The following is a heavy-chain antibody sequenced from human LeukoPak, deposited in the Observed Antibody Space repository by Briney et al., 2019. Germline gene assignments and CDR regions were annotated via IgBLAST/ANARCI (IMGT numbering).Heavy chain of an antibody. Sequence: GGSLRLSCAASGFTFSSYSMNWVRQAPGKGLEWVSSISSSSSYIYYADSVKGRFTISRDNAKNSLYLQMNSLRAEDTGVYYCARDRPQYYDFWSGPTPGDYWGQGTLVTVSS. V-gene: IGHV3-21*01. J-gene: IGHJ4*02. CDR1: GFTFSSYS. D-gene: IGHD3-3*01. CDR3: ARDRPQYYDFWSGPTPGDY. CDR2: ISSSSSYI.